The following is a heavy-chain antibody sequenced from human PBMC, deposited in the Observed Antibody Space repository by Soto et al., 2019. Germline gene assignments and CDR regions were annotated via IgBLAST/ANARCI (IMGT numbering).Heavy chain of an antibody. D-gene: IGHD4-17*01. Sequence: GASVKVSCKASGYTFTSYGISWVRQAPGQGLEWMGWISAYNGNTNYAQKLQGRVTMTTDTSTSTAYMELRSLRSDDTAVYYCARGLTVTKGYYYYGMDVWGQGTTVTVSS. CDR1: GYTFTSYG. J-gene: IGHJ6*02. CDR3: ARGLTVTKGYYYYGMDV. V-gene: IGHV1-18*01. CDR2: ISAYNGNT.